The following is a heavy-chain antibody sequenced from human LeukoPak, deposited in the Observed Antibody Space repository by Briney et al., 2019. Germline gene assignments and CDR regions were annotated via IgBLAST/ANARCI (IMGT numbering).Heavy chain of an antibody. Sequence: PGGSLRLSCAASGFTFSNYGMNWVRQAPGKGLEWVSAISGSGGSTYYADSVKGRFTISRDNSKNTLYLQMNSLRAEDTAVYYCAKDALLRYCSSTRCPLDYWGQGTLVTVSS. CDR2: ISGSGGST. V-gene: IGHV3-23*01. D-gene: IGHD2-2*01. CDR3: AKDALLRYCSSTRCPLDY. J-gene: IGHJ4*02. CDR1: GFTFSNYG.